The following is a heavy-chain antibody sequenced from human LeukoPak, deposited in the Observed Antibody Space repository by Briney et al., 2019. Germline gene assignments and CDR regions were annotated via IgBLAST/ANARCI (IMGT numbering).Heavy chain of an antibody. CDR1: GGSISGYY. CDR2: IYTSRSN. Sequence: SETLSLTCNVSGGSISGYYWSWIRQPAGKGLEWIRRIYTSRSNKDNPSLKSRVTMYVDTSKSQFSLKLTSVTAADTAVYYCARRTDSGYSSSSSAFDVWGQGTMVTVSS. D-gene: IGHD6-6*01. J-gene: IGHJ3*01. V-gene: IGHV4-4*07. CDR3: ARRTDSGYSSSSSAFDV.